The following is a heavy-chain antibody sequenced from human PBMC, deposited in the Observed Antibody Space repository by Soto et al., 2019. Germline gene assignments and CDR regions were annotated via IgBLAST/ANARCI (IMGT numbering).Heavy chain of an antibody. CDR3: AKEDVVIAVAGTTPDV. CDR2: ISGSGGST. J-gene: IGHJ6*02. CDR1: GFTFSSYA. Sequence: GGSLRLSCAASGFTFSSYAMSWVRQAPGKGLEWVSAISGSGGSTYYADSVKGRFTTSRDNSKNTLYLQMNSLRAEDTVVYYCAKEDVVIAVAGTTPDVWGQGTTVTVSS. D-gene: IGHD6-19*01. V-gene: IGHV3-23*01.